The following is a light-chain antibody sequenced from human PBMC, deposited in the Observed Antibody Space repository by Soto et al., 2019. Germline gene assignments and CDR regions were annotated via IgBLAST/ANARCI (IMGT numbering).Light chain of an antibody. Sequence: DIQMTQSPSTVSASVGDRNTITWRASQSINTWLAWYRQRPGEAPQLLIYDVSTLAMGVPSRFSGSGSGTDFTLSISRLQPDDFATFYCQQYQTYSRTFGQGTKVEVK. V-gene: IGKV1-5*01. J-gene: IGKJ1*01. CDR3: QQYQTYSRT. CDR2: DVS. CDR1: QSINTW.